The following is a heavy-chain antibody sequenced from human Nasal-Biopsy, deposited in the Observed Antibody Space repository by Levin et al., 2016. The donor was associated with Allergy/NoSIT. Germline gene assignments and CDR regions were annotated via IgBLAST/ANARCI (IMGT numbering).Heavy chain of an antibody. D-gene: IGHD6-19*01. CDR3: ARNGPPKQWQTPPYNSYGMDV. CDR2: IYHNGDT. J-gene: IGHJ6*02. V-gene: IGHV4-4*02. CDR1: GGSVSSPYW. Sequence: SETLSLTCSVSGGSVSSPYWWTWVRQAPGRGPEWIGQIYHNGDTRYNPSLKSRLTISLDKSKNQLSLNLRAVTAADTAVYYCARNGPPKQWQTPPYNSYGMDVWGHGTTVTVSS.